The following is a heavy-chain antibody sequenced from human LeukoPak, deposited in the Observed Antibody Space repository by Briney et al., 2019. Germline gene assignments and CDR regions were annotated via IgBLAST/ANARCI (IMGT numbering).Heavy chain of an antibody. CDR3: ARRTSASYWFDP. Sequence: PGESLKISCKGSGYSFTSYWIGWVRQMPGKGLEWMGIIYPGDSDTRYSPSFEGQVTISADKSITTAYLQWSTLKASDTAMYYCARRTSASYWFDPWGQGTLVTVSS. V-gene: IGHV5-51*01. CDR2: IYPGDSDT. CDR1: GYSFTSYW. D-gene: IGHD2-2*01. J-gene: IGHJ5*02.